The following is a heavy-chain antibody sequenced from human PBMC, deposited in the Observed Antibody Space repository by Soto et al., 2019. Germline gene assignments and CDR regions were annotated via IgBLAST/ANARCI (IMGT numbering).Heavy chain of an antibody. Sequence: SVKVSCKASGYTFTSYATHWVRQAPVQRLEWMGWINAGNGNTKYSQKFQGRVTITRDTSASTAYMELSSLRSEDTAVYYCASRYYDFWSGYPTPLDYWGQGTLVTVSS. CDR3: ASRYYDFWSGYPTPLDY. V-gene: IGHV1-3*01. D-gene: IGHD3-3*01. J-gene: IGHJ4*02. CDR1: GYTFTSYA. CDR2: INAGNGNT.